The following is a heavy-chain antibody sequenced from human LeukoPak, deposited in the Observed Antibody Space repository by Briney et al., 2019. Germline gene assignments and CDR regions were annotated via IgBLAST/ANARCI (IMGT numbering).Heavy chain of an antibody. CDR3: ARWDIVVVPAALDAFDI. Sequence: PSQTLSLTCTVSGGSISSGGYYWSWLRQPPGKGLEWIGYIYHSGSTYYNPSLKSRVTISVDRSKNQFSLKLSSVTAADTAVYYCARWDIVVVPAALDAFDIWGQGTMVTVSS. CDR2: IYHSGST. D-gene: IGHD2-2*01. V-gene: IGHV4-30-2*01. J-gene: IGHJ3*02. CDR1: GGSISSGGYY.